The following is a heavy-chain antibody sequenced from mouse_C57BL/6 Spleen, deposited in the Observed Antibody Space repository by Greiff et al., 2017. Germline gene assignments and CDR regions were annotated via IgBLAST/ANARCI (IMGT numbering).Heavy chain of an antibody. CDR3: ARGDYGYFDY. D-gene: IGHD2-4*01. Sequence: VQLQQSGAELVKPGASVKISCKASGYAFSCYWMNWVKQRPGKGLEWIGQIYPGDGDTNYNGKFTGKATLTADKSSSTAYMQLSSLTSEDSAVYFCARGDYGYFDYWGQGTTLTVSS. V-gene: IGHV1-80*01. CDR2: IYPGDGDT. CDR1: GYAFSCYW. J-gene: IGHJ2*01.